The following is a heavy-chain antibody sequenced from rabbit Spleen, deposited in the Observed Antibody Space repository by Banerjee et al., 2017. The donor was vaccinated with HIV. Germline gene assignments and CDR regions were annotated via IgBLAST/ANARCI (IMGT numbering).Heavy chain of an antibody. CDR3: VRDQAGYAGYGPWYFNL. V-gene: IGHV1S47*01. J-gene: IGHJ4*01. CDR1: GFDFSDYG. Sequence: QEQLVESGGGLVQPEGSLKLSCKASGFDFSDYGVSWVRQAPGKGLEWIGYIDPIFGRTYYASWVNGRFTISRHNAQNTLYLQLNSLTAADTATYFCVRDQAGYAGYGPWYFNLWGPGTLVTVS. CDR2: IDPIFGRT. D-gene: IGHD7-1*01.